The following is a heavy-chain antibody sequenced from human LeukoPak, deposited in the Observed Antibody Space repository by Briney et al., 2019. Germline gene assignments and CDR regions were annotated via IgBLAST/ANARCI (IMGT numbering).Heavy chain of an antibody. J-gene: IGHJ3*02. Sequence: GRSLRLSCAASGFTFSRYSMNWVRQGPGKGLEWVSSISSSSSYIYFADSVKGRFTISRDNAKNSLYLQMNSLRAEDTAVYYCARAGVETGVDAFDIWGQGKMVTVSS. CDR3: ARAGVETGVDAFDI. CDR1: GFTFSRYS. D-gene: IGHD7-27*01. V-gene: IGHV3-21*01. CDR2: ISSSSSYI.